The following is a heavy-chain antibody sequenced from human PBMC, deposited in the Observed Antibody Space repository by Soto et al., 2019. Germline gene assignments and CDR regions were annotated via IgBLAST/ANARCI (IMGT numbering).Heavy chain of an antibody. CDR3: AKGDYDSSGYYFPYFDY. Sequence: PGGSLRLSCGASGFTFISYGMHWVRQAPGKGLEWVAVISYDGSNKYYADSVKGRFTISRDNSKNTLYLQMNSLRAEDTAVYYCAKGDYDSSGYYFPYFDYWGQGTLVTVSS. V-gene: IGHV3-30*18. D-gene: IGHD3-22*01. CDR1: GFTFISYG. J-gene: IGHJ4*02. CDR2: ISYDGSNK.